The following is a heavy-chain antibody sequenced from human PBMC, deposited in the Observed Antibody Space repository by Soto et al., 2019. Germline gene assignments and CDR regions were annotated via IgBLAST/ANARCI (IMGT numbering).Heavy chain of an antibody. CDR3: AKPPPYDILTGYYPTDYYYYGMDV. Sequence: GGSLRLSCAASGFTFSSYAMSWVRQAPGKGLEWVSAISGSGGSTYYADSVKGRFTISRDNSKNTLYLQMNSLRAEDTAVYYCAKPPPYDILTGYYPTDYYYYGMDVWGQGTTVTVS. J-gene: IGHJ6*02. V-gene: IGHV3-23*01. CDR1: GFTFSSYA. D-gene: IGHD3-9*01. CDR2: ISGSGGST.